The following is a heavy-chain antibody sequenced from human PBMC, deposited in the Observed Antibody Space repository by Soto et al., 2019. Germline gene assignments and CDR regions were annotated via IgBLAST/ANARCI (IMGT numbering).Heavy chain of an antibody. V-gene: IGHV3-30*18. D-gene: IGHD3-16*01. CDR1: GFTFRNYG. CDR2: ILYDGSNK. J-gene: IGHJ4*02. CDR3: AKGSGGSYDYFDY. Sequence: PGGSLRLSCVAPGFTFRNYGVHWVRQAPGKGLEWVAVILYDGSNKYYADSVKGRFTISRDNSKNTLYLQMNSLRAEDTAVYYCAKGSGGSYDYFDYWGQGTLVTVSS.